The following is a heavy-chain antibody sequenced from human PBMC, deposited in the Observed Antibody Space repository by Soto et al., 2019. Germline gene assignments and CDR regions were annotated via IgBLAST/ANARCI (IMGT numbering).Heavy chain of an antibody. CDR1: GFNFSNYA. V-gene: IGHV3-23*01. J-gene: IGHJ5*01. D-gene: IGHD3-3*01. CDR2: ISGNSGTT. Sequence: EVQLLESGGDFKQPGGSLRLSCEGSGFNFSNYALNWVRQAPGKRLEWVSVISGNSGTTYYAASVKGRFTISRDNSKKTASLQMTALTAADTAVYSCARVRAITVVGVITPFDSWGQRPLVPVSS. CDR3: ARVRAITVVGVITPFDS.